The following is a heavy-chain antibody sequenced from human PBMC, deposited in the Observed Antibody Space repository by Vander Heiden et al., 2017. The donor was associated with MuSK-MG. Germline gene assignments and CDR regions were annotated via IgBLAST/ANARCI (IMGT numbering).Heavy chain of an antibody. CDR1: GFALDSFA. D-gene: IGHD2-2*01. CDR3: ARDSTISY. Sequence: EVQLLESGGGLVHPGGSLRLSCPASGFALDSFAMTWVRQAPGKGLDWVSTISAAGSGTYYADSVKGRFTISRDNSKNTLYLQMNSLRVEDTAVYYCARDSTISYWGQGTLVTVSS. V-gene: IGHV3-23*01. CDR2: ISAAGSGT. J-gene: IGHJ4*02.